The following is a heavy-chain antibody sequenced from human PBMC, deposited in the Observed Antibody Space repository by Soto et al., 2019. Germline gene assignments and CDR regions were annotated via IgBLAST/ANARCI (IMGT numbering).Heavy chain of an antibody. CDR1: GGTFSSYA. CDR2: IIPIFGTA. V-gene: IGHV1-69*12. CDR3: ARRSYSGYDLYYFDY. D-gene: IGHD5-12*01. Sequence: QVQLVQSGAEVKKPGSSVKVSCKASGGTFSSYAISWVRQAPGQGLEWMGGIIPIFGTANYAQKFQGRVTITADESTGTAYMELSSLRSEDTAVYYCARRSYSGYDLYYFDYWGQGTLVTVSS. J-gene: IGHJ4*02.